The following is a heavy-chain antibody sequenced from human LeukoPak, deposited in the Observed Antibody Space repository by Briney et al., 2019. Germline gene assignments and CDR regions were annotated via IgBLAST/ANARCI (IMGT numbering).Heavy chain of an antibody. J-gene: IGHJ4*02. CDR3: AKEGGGYYDSSGCIDY. Sequence: GRSLRLSCAASGFTFDDYAMHWVRQAPGKGLEWVSGISWNSGSIGYADSVKGRFTISRDNAKNSLYLQMNSLRAEDTALYYCAKEGGGYYDSSGCIDYWGQGTLVTVSS. D-gene: IGHD3-22*01. V-gene: IGHV3-9*01. CDR2: ISWNSGSI. CDR1: GFTFDDYA.